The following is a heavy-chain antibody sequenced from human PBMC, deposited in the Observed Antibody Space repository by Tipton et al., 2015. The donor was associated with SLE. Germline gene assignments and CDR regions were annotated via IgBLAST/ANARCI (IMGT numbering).Heavy chain of an antibody. CDR1: GGSFSGYY. D-gene: IGHD3-10*01. V-gene: IGHV4-34*01. CDR3: ARDRIDSGIKT. CDR2: IYHSGST. J-gene: IGHJ5*02. Sequence: TLSLTCAVYGGSFSGYYWSWIRQPPGKGLEWIGEIYHSGSTYYNPSLKSRVSISIDTSKNQFSLKLSSVTAADTAVYFCARDRIDSGIKTWGQGILVTVSS.